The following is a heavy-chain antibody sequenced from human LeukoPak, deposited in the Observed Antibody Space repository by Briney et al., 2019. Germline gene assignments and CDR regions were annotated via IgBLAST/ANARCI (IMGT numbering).Heavy chain of an antibody. V-gene: IGHV3-74*01. CDR1: GFTFSDYY. D-gene: IGHD1-26*01. Sequence: GGSLRLSCAASGFTFSDYYMSWVRQAPGKGLVWVSHINSDGSSTSYADSVKGRFTISRDNAKNTLYLQMNSLRAEDTAVYYCARDRTGIVEFDYWGQGTLVTVSS. J-gene: IGHJ4*02. CDR3: ARDRTGIVEFDY. CDR2: INSDGSST.